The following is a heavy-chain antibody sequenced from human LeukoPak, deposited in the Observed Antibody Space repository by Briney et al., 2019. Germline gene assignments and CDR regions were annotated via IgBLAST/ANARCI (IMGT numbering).Heavy chain of an antibody. CDR3: ARDPAYCGGDCYSEH. D-gene: IGHD2-21*02. V-gene: IGHV1-69*13. CDR2: IIPIFGTA. CDR1: GGTFISYA. J-gene: IGHJ1*01. Sequence: SVKVSCKAFGGTFISYAISWVRQAPGQGLEWMGGIIPIFGTANYAQKFQGRVTITADESTSTAYMELSSLRSEDTAVYYCARDPAYCGGDCYSEHWGQGTLVTVSS.